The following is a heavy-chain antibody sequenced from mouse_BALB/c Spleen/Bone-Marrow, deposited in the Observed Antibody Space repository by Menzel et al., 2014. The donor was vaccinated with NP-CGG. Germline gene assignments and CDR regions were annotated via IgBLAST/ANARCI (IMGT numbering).Heavy chain of an antibody. Sequence: QVQLKESGAELVRAGGSGKISCKGSGYTFTDYAMHWVKQSHAKSLEWIGVISTYYGDASYNQKFKGKATMTVDKSSSTAYMELARLTSEDSAIYYCARRGNYDAMDYWGQGTSVTVSS. D-gene: IGHD2-1*01. V-gene: IGHV1S137*01. CDR1: GYTFTDYA. CDR2: ISTYYGDA. CDR3: ARRGNYDAMDY. J-gene: IGHJ4*01.